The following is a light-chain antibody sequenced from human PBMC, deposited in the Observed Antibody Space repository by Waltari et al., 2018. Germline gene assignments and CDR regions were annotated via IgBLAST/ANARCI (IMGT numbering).Light chain of an antibody. CDR1: DSNLGGNY. CDR3: AAWDDTVSGVV. J-gene: IGLJ3*02. CDR2: RNN. Sequence: QSVLTQSPSTSGAPGQTVTIPCSGSDSNLGGNYVFWYQQLPGTAPRLLIYRNNQRPSGVPDRISGSKSGTTALLAISGLRSEDEADYYCAAWDDTVSGVVFGGGTKVTVL. V-gene: IGLV1-47*01.